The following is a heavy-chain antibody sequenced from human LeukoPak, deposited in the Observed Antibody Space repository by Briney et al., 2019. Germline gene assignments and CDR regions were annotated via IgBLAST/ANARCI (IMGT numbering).Heavy chain of an antibody. Sequence: SETLSLTCTVSGGSISSSSYYWGWIRQPPGKGLEWIGSIYYSGSTYYNPSLKSRVTISVDTSKNQFSLRLSSVTAADTAVYYCTRRPYTSGWYYYFDYWGQGTLVTVSS. V-gene: IGHV4-39*01. CDR2: IYYSGST. J-gene: IGHJ4*02. CDR1: GGSISSSSYY. CDR3: TRRPYTSGWYYYFDY. D-gene: IGHD6-19*01.